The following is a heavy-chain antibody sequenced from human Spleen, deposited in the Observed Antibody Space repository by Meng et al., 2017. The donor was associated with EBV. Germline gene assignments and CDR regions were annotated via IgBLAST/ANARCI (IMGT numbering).Heavy chain of an antibody. J-gene: IGHJ4*02. D-gene: IGHD6-19*01. V-gene: IGHV1-18*01. CDR2: ISANNGNT. CDR1: GYTFTSYF. CDR3: ARDTAVGNLDH. Sequence: QVQLVQSGAEVKKPGASMKVSCKASGYTFTSYFFSWVRQAPGQGLEWMGWISANNGNTHYAQKFQGRVTMTTDTSSSTAYMELRTLTSDDTAVYYCARDTAVGNLDHWGQGTLVTASS.